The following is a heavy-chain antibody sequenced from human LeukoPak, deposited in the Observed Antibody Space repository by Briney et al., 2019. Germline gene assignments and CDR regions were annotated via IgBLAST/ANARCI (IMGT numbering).Heavy chain of an antibody. D-gene: IGHD3-10*01. CDR2: ISSSSSYI. J-gene: IGHJ4*02. V-gene: IGHV3-21*04. CDR1: GFTFSSYG. CDR3: AREVFGVPTGY. Sequence: PGGSLRLSCAASGFTFSSYGMHWVRQAPGKGLEWVSSISSSSSYIYYADSVKGRFTISRDNAKKSLYLQMNSLRAEDTAVYYCAREVFGVPTGYWGQGTLVTVSS.